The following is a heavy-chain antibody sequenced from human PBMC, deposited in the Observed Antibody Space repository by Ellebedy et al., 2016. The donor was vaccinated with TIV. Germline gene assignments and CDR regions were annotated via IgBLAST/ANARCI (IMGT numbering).Heavy chain of an antibody. Sequence: AASVKVSCKVSGYSFAEYGLSWVRQAPGQGPEWMGWFMSFNGKTAYAKRFQGRVTMTIDTSTNTAYLELRSLRSDDTAVYYCARDAPSYGMDVWGQGTTVTVSS. CDR3: ARDAPSYGMDV. CDR1: GYSFAEYG. CDR2: FMSFNGKT. J-gene: IGHJ6*02. V-gene: IGHV1-18*04.